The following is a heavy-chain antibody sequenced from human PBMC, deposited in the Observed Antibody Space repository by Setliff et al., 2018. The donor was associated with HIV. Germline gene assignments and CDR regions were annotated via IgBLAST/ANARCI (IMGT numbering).Heavy chain of an antibody. CDR1: GGSISSSSYY. CDR2: IYYSEST. V-gene: IGHV4-39*07. Sequence: SETLSLTCTVSGGSISSSSYYWGWIRQPPGKGLEWIGSIYYSESTSYNPSLKSRVTISVDTSKNQFSLTLSSVTAADTAMYYCATYAGNGGGKGYWGQGTLVTV. CDR3: ATYAGNGGGKGY. D-gene: IGHD2-21*01. J-gene: IGHJ4*02.